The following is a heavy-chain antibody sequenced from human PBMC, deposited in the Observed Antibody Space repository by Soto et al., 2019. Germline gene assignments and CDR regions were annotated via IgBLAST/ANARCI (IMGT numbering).Heavy chain of an antibody. CDR2: ISWNSGNI. D-gene: IGHD3-22*01. Sequence: EVQLVESGGGLVQPGRSLRLSCAASGFTFDDYAMHWVRQAPGKGLEWVSGISWNSGNIGYADSVKGRFTISRDNAKNSLYLQMNSLRAEDTALYYCAKVFDYDRGGCFDYWGQGTLVTVSS. CDR1: GFTFDDYA. J-gene: IGHJ4*02. V-gene: IGHV3-9*01. CDR3: AKVFDYDRGGCFDY.